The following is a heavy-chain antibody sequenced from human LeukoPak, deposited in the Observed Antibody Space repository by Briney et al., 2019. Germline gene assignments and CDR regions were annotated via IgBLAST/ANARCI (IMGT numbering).Heavy chain of an antibody. V-gene: IGHV1-46*01. J-gene: IGHJ3*02. CDR2: INPSGGST. Sequence: ASVKVSCKASGYTFTSYYMHWVRQAPGQGLEWMGIINPSGGSTSYAQKFQVRVTMTMDTSTSTVYMELSSLRSEDTAVYYCARATYYDSSGSSNNDAFDIWGQGTMVTVSS. CDR1: GYTFTSYY. CDR3: ARATYYDSSGSSNNDAFDI. D-gene: IGHD3-22*01.